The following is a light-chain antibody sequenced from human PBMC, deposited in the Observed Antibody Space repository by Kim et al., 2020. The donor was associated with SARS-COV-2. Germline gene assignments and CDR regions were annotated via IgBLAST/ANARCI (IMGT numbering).Light chain of an antibody. Sequence: SASVGDRVTITCQASQDISNYLNWYQQKSGRAPKLLIYDASHLETGVPSRFSGSRSGTYFTFTITSLQAEDFATYYCQQYDVLPITFGQGTSWRS. J-gene: IGKJ2*01. CDR1: QDISNY. V-gene: IGKV1-33*01. CDR3: QQYDVLPIT. CDR2: DAS.